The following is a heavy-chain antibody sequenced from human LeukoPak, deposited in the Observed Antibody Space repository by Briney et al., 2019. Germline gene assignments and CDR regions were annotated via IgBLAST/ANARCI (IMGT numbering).Heavy chain of an antibody. CDR1: GGTFSSYA. J-gene: IGHJ4*02. CDR3: ARSGGGATDGSADY. V-gene: IGHV1-69*04. D-gene: IGHD1-26*01. CDR2: IIPILGIA. Sequence: GASVSVSCKASGGTFSSYAMSWVRQAPGQGLEWMGRIIPILGIANYAQKFQGRVTITADKSTSTAYMELSSLRSEDTAVYYCARSGGGATDGSADYWGQGTLVTVSS.